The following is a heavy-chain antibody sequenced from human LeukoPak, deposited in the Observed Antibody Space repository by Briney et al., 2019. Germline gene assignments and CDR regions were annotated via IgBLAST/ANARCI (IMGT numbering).Heavy chain of an antibody. CDR3: ARGYLAAGDY. Sequence: ASVKVSCRASGYTFSDYYMHWVRQAPGQGLEWMGIINPSGGGTTYAQKFEGRVTTTRDTSTGTVYMELSSLGSEDTAVYYCARGYLAAGDYWGQGTLVTVSS. V-gene: IGHV1-46*01. CDR2: INPSGGGT. CDR1: GYTFSDYY. D-gene: IGHD6-13*01. J-gene: IGHJ4*02.